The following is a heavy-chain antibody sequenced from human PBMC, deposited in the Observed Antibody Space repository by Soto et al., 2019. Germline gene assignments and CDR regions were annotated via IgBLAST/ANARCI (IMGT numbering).Heavy chain of an antibody. J-gene: IGHJ3*02. Sequence: SETLSLTCTVSGGSISSSSYYWGWIRQPPGKGLEWIGSIYYSGSTYYNPSLKSRVTISVDTSKNQFSLKLSSVTAADTAVYYCARRTVDYYGSGRYAFDIWGQGTMVTVSS. V-gene: IGHV4-39*01. CDR3: ARRTVDYYGSGRYAFDI. D-gene: IGHD3-10*01. CDR1: GGSISSSSYY. CDR2: IYYSGST.